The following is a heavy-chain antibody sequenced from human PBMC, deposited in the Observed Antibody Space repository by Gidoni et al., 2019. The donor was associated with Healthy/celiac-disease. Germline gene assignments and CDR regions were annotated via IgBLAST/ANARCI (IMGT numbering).Heavy chain of an antibody. D-gene: IGHD2-15*01. Sequence: QVQLVQSGAEVKMPGSSVMLSCKAPGGTFSSYAISWVPQAPGQGLEWMGGIIPSFGTANYAQKFQGRVTITADESTSTAYMGLSSLRSEDTAVYYCARDHSVAGSWGQGTLVTVSS. J-gene: IGHJ5*02. CDR3: ARDHSVAGS. V-gene: IGHV1-69*01. CDR1: GGTFSSYA. CDR2: IIPSFGTA.